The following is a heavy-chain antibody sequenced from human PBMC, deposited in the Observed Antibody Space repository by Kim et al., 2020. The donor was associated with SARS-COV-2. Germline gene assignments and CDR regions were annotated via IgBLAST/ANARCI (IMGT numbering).Heavy chain of an antibody. D-gene: IGHD6-13*01. CDR2: MTPDSGNT. CDR1: GYTFSSYD. Sequence: ASVKVSCKASGYTFSSYDINWVRQAPGQGLEWMGWMTPDSGNTGYAQRFKGRVTMTRNTPISTAYMELSSLTSDDTAVYYCARGWGDKHSSSWYDVDYWGQGTLVIVSS. V-gene: IGHV1-8*01. J-gene: IGHJ4*02. CDR3: ARGWGDKHSSSWYDVDY.